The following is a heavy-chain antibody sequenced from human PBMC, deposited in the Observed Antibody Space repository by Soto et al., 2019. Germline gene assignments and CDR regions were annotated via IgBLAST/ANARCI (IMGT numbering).Heavy chain of an antibody. V-gene: IGHV4-4*07. CDR2: XXXSXGX. Sequence: SETLSLTFTVSGGSISSYYWTWIRQPDGKGLEXIGRXXXSXGXXXNXXXKSRVTMSVDTSKNQFSLKLRSVTAADTAVYYCARVFGSSWYYFDYWGQGTPVTVSS. J-gene: IGHJ4*02. CDR3: ARVFGSSWYYFDY. D-gene: IGHD6-13*01. CDR1: GGSISSYY.